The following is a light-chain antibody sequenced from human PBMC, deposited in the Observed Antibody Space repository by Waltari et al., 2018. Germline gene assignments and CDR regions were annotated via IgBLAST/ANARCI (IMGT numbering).Light chain of an antibody. CDR3: QQSYDIPRT. J-gene: IGKJ1*01. Sequence: DIQMTQSPSSLPASSVDSVTLTCRASQMISGFVNWYQQKPGNAPEILIHSASTFQTGVPSRFSGSGSGTDFTLTITSLRPEDCATYYCQQSYDIPRTFGQGTKVEL. CDR2: SAS. CDR1: QMISGF. V-gene: IGKV1-39*01.